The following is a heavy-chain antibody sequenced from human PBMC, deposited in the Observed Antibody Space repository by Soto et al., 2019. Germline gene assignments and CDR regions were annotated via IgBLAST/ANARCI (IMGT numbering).Heavy chain of an antibody. CDR1: GFTFSSYA. D-gene: IGHD3-22*01. Sequence: PGGSLRLSCAASGFTFSSYAMHWVRQAPGKGLEWVAFISHDGNNTYYADSVKGRFSISRDNSKNTLYLQMNSLRTEDTAVYYCARYYYDSSGYDGMDAWGQGTTVTVSS. CDR2: ISHDGNNT. J-gene: IGHJ6*02. V-gene: IGHV3-30-3*01. CDR3: ARYYYDSSGYDGMDA.